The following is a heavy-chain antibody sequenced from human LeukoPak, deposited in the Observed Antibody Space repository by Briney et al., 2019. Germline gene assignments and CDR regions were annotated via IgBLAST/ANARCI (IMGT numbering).Heavy chain of an antibody. V-gene: IGHV4-34*01. Sequence: PSETLSLTCAVYGGSFSGYYWSWIRQPPGKGLEWIGEINHSGSTNYNPSLKSRVTISVDTSKNQFSLKLSSVTAAGTAVYYCARGRDYVWGSYRPKYYFDYWGQGTLVTVSS. CDR2: INHSGST. D-gene: IGHD3-16*02. CDR1: GGSFSGYY. CDR3: ARGRDYVWGSYRPKYYFDY. J-gene: IGHJ4*02.